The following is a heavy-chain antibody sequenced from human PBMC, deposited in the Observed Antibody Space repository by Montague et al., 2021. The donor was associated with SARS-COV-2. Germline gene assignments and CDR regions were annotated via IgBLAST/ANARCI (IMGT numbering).Heavy chain of an antibody. D-gene: IGHD3-22*01. CDR1: GGSFSDYY. V-gene: IGHV4-34*01. CDR2: INHRGTS. J-gene: IGHJ4*02. Sequence: SETLSLTCAVSGGSFSDYYWSWIRLPPGTGLAWIGEINHRGTSNYNPSLKSRVSISVDTSKNQFSLYLSSVTAADTAVYYCARGRQHFNMIVVVMTGGEYYFDYWGQGTLVTVSS. CDR3: ARGRQHFNMIVVVMTGGEYYFDY.